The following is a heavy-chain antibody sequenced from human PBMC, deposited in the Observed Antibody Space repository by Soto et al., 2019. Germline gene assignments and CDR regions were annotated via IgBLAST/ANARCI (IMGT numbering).Heavy chain of an antibody. V-gene: IGHV1-69*01. J-gene: IGHJ6*01. Sequence: QVQLVQSGAEVKKPASSVKVSCKASGGTFNNYPITWVRQAPGGGLEWMGGSIPIFGTANYAQNFQGRVTISVDESTSTAYMELSSLRSEDTAVYYCARGRGYSGDDHYYYFDMDVW. CDR2: SIPIFGTA. D-gene: IGHD5-12*01. CDR1: GGTFNNYP. CDR3: ARGRGYSGDDHYYYFDMDV.